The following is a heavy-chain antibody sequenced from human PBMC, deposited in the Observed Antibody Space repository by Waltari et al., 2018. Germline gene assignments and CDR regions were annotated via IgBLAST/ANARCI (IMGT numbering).Heavy chain of an antibody. V-gene: IGHV3-21*01. CDR1: GFTFSSYS. Sequence: EVQLVESGGGLVKPGGSLRLSCAASGFTFSSYSMNWVRQAPGKGLEWVSSISRSSSYIYYADSVKGRFTISRDNAKNSLYLQMNSLRAEDTAVYYCARSPGTTGTTHYWGQGTLVTVSS. CDR3: ARSPGTTGTTHY. J-gene: IGHJ4*02. D-gene: IGHD1-1*01. CDR2: ISRSSSYI.